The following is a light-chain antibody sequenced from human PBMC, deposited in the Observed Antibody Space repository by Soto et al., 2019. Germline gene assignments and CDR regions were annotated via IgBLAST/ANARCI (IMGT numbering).Light chain of an antibody. CDR3: SSYTSSSTLVV. CDR2: DVS. Sequence: QSALTQPASVSGSPGQSITISCTGTSSDVGGYNYVSWYQQHPGKAPKLMIYDVSNRPSGVSNRFSGSKSGNTASLTISGLQAEDEDDYYCSSYTSSSTLVVFGGGTKLT. V-gene: IGLV2-14*01. CDR1: SSDVGGYNY. J-gene: IGLJ2*01.